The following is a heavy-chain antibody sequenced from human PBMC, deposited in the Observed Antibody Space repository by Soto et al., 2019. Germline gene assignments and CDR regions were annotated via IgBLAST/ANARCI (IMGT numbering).Heavy chain of an antibody. D-gene: IGHD7-27*01. J-gene: IGHJ4*02. CDR2: MSPNSGDT. CDR3: AHTPPNWGEFHY. Sequence: HVQLVQSGAEVKKPGASVTVSCKASGDTFTNFDSNWFRQAAGQGLEWMGWMSPNSGDTGYAQSFRGRVTMTRATSISTAYLGLSSLTPEDTAVYYCAHTPPNWGEFHYWGQGTLVTVSS. CDR1: GDTFTNFD. V-gene: IGHV1-8*01.